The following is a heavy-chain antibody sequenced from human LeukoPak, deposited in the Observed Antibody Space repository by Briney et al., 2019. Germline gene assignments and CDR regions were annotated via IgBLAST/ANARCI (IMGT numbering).Heavy chain of an antibody. CDR2: INHSGST. D-gene: IGHD3-22*01. CDR3: ARLLRGGRDTPMVTMIVVRAKSGAFDI. J-gene: IGHJ3*02. CDR1: GGSFSGYY. V-gene: IGHV4-34*01. Sequence: SETVSLTCAVYGGSFSGYYWSWTRQPPGKGLEWIGEINHSGSTNYNPSLKSRVTISVDTYKNLNARMLSSVTAADTAVYYCARLLRGGRDTPMVTMIVVRAKSGAFDIWGQKTLVTVSS.